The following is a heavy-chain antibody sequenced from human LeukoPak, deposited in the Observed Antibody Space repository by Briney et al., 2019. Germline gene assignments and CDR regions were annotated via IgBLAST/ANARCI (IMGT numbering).Heavy chain of an antibody. J-gene: IGHJ5*02. V-gene: IGHV1-69*05. CDR3: ARGWGIPAPISWFDP. CDR2: IVPIFGKT. Sequence: SVKVSCKASGGSFSSNIIGWVRQAPGQGLEWMGGIVPIFGKTKYAQKFQGRVAITTDESSSTAYMELSSLRSDDTAIYYCARGWGIPAPISWFDPWGQGTLVTVSS. D-gene: IGHD2-2*01. CDR1: GGSFSSNI.